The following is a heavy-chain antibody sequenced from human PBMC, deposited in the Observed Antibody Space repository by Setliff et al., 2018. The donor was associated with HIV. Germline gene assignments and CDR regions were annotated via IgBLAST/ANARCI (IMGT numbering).Heavy chain of an antibody. Sequence: SETLSLTCAVYGGSLSSSYWTWIRQAPGKGLEWIGEINHSGTANYNPSLKSRVTMSLDRSKRQFSLKLSSVTAADTAVYYCARVLYRGSGSYYFDYWGQGTLVTVSS. V-gene: IGHV4-34*01. CDR2: INHSGTA. J-gene: IGHJ4*02. CDR1: GGSLSSSY. D-gene: IGHD3-10*01. CDR3: ARVLYRGSGSYYFDY.